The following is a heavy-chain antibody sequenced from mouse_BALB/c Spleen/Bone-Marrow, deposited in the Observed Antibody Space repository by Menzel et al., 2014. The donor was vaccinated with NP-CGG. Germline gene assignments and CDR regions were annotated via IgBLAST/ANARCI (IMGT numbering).Heavy chain of an antibody. CDR2: IRSKSNNYAT. Sequence: DVMLVESGGGLVQPKGSLKLSCAASGFTFNTYAMNWVRQAPGKGLEWVARIRSKSNNYATYYADSVKDRFTISRDGSQSMLYLQMNNLKTEDTAMYDCVRRDSSGYWFAYWGQGTLVTVSA. D-gene: IGHD3-2*01. CDR1: GFTFNTYA. V-gene: IGHV10-1*02. J-gene: IGHJ3*01. CDR3: VRRDSSGYWFAY.